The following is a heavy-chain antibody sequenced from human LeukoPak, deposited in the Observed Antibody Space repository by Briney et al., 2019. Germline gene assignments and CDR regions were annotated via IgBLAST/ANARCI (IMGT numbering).Heavy chain of an antibody. Sequence: GGSLRLSCAASGFTFSSYAMHWVRQPPGKGLEWVAVISYDGSNKYYADSVKGRFTISRDNSKNTLYLQMNSLRAEDTAVYYCARARGYYDSSGYIYWGQGTLVTVSS. CDR2: ISYDGSNK. D-gene: IGHD3-22*01. CDR1: GFTFSSYA. CDR3: ARARGYYDSSGYIY. V-gene: IGHV3-30*04. J-gene: IGHJ4*02.